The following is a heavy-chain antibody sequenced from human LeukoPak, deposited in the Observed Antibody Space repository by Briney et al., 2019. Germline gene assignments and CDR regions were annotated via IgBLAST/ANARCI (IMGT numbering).Heavy chain of an antibody. J-gene: IGHJ4*02. Sequence: GGSPRLSCEASGFTLNYYWMSWVRQAPGKGLEWVANINQDGSEKYFVDSVKGRFTISRDNAQNSVFLQMDSLRVDDTAVYYCARWVSQYHFDYWGQGTHVTVSS. CDR3: ARWVSQYHFDY. CDR1: GFTLNYYW. D-gene: IGHD2-21*01. CDR2: INQDGSEK. V-gene: IGHV3-7*01.